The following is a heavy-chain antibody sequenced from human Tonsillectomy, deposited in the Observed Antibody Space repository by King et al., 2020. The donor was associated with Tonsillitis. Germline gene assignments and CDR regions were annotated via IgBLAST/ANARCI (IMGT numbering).Heavy chain of an antibody. D-gene: IGHD3-22*01. CDR2: ISGSGDST. CDR1: GFTLSSYA. J-gene: IGHJ4*02. V-gene: IGHV3-23*04. CDR3: AKAPDTSGYFYFYYFDY. Sequence: VQLVESGGGLVQPGGSLRLSCAASGFTLSSYAMSWVRQAPGKGLEWVSVISGSGDSTYYADSVKGRFTISRDNSKNTLYLQMNSRTAEDTAVYYCAKAPDTSGYFYFYYFDYWGQGTLVTVSS.